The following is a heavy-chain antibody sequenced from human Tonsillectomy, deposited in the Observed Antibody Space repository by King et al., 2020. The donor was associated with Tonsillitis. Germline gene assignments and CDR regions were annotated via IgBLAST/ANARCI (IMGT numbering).Heavy chain of an antibody. J-gene: IGHJ6*02. CDR1: GFSVSNARMG. D-gene: IGHD4-17*01. Sequence: FTLKESGPVLVKPTETLTLTCTVSGFSVSNARMGVSWIRQPPGKALEWLAHIFSNDEKSYSPSLKSRLTIAKDTTKSQVVLTMTNMDPVDTATYYCAGLVTLVTTTDYYYGMDVWGRGTAVTVSS. CDR3: AGLVTLVTTTDYYYGMDV. CDR2: IFSNDEK. V-gene: IGHV2-26*01.